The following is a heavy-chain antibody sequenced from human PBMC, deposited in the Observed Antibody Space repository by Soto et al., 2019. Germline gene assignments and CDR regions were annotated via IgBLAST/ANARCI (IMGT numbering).Heavy chain of an antibody. CDR1: GGTFSSYA. CDR2: IIPIFGTA. J-gene: IGHJ6*02. D-gene: IGHD6-19*01. V-gene: IGHV1-69*13. Sequence: ASVKVSCKASGGTFSSYAISWVRQAPGQGLEWMGGIIPIFGTANYAQKFQGRVTITADESTSTAYMELSSLRSEDTAVYYCARARQWLVVHPSYYYGMDVWGQGTTVTVSS. CDR3: ARARQWLVVHPSYYYGMDV.